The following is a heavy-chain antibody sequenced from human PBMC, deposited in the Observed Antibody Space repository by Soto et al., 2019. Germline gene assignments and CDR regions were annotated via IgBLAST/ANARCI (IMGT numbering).Heavy chain of an antibody. V-gene: IGHV4-30-4*01. D-gene: IGHD2-15*01. CDR2: IYYSGST. CDR3: ARDRVVAATPGSFGYYYYGMDV. Sequence: QVQLQESGPGLVKPSQTLSLTCTVSGGSISSGDYYWSWIRQPPGKGLEWIGYIYYSGSTYYNPSLRSPVTISVDTSKNQFALKLSSVTTADTAVYYCARDRVVAATPGSFGYYYYGMDVWGQGTTVTVSS. CDR1: GGSISSGDYY. J-gene: IGHJ6*02.